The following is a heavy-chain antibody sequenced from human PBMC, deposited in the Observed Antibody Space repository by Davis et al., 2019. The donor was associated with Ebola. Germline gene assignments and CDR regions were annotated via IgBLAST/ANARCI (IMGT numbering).Heavy chain of an antibody. CDR1: GFTFSSYA. Sequence: PGGSLRLSCAASGFTFSSYAMSWVRQAPGKGLEWVSAISGSGGSTYYADSVKGRFTISRDNSKNTLYLQMYSLRAEDTAVYYCAKYMDSAMVTSLDYWGQGTLVTVSS. CDR3: AKYMDSAMVTSLDY. D-gene: IGHD5-18*01. J-gene: IGHJ4*02. V-gene: IGHV3-23*01. CDR2: ISGSGGST.